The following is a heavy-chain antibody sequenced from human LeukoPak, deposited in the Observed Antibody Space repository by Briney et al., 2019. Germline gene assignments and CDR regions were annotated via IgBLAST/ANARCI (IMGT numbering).Heavy chain of an antibody. CDR3: ARDGSGYSPYYFDY. CDR1: GFTFSSYS. CDR2: ISSSSSYI. D-gene: IGHD5-18*01. V-gene: IGHV3-21*01. Sequence: GGSLRLSCAASGFTFSSYSMNWVRQAPGKGLEWVSSISSSSSYINYADSVKGRFTISRDNAKNSLYLQMNSLRAEDTAVYYCARDGSGYSPYYFDYWGQGTLVTVSS. J-gene: IGHJ4*02.